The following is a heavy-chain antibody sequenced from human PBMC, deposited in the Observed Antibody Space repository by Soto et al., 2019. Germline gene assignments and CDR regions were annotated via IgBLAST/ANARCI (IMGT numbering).Heavy chain of an antibody. D-gene: IGHD3-16*01. CDR3: ARGPGGVAGPNWFDP. Sequence: SETLSLTCTVSGGSISSGGYYWSWIRQHPGKGLEWIGYIYYSGSTYYNPSLKSRVTISVDTSKNQFSLKLSSVTAADTAVYYCARGPGGVAGPNWFDPWGQGTLVTVSS. V-gene: IGHV4-31*03. CDR2: IYYSGST. J-gene: IGHJ5*02. CDR1: GGSISSGGYY.